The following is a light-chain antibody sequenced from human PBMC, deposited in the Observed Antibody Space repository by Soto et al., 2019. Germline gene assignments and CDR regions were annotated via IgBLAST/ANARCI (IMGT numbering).Light chain of an antibody. CDR2: DVS. CDR3: QQYNGYSRT. Sequence: DTQLTQSPSTLSASLGDRVTITCRASQSIGDSLAWYQQKPGKAPYLLISDVSSLERGVPSRFSGSGSGTEFTLTISSMQPDDFATFYCQQYNGYSRTLGQGTDVDIK. CDR1: QSIGDS. J-gene: IGKJ1*01. V-gene: IGKV1-5*01.